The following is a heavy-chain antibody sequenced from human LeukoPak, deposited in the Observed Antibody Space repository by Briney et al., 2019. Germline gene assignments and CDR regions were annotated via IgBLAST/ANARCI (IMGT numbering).Heavy chain of an antibody. CDR3: ARARSSGWYEGFDY. CDR1: GGTFSSYA. D-gene: IGHD6-19*01. CDR2: IIPIFGTA. Sequence: SVKVSCKASGGTFSSYAISWVRQAPGQGLEWMGRIIPIFGTANYAQKFQGRVTIATDESTSTAYMELSSLRSEDTAVYYCARARSSGWYEGFDYWGQRTLVTVSS. J-gene: IGHJ4*02. V-gene: IGHV1-69*05.